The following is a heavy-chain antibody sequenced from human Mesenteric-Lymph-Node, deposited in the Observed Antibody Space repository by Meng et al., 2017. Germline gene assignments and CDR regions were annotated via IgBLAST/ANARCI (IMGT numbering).Heavy chain of an antibody. CDR2: ISHDGGRT. D-gene: IGHD6-19*01. V-gene: IGHV3-30*01. J-gene: IGHJ5*02. Sequence: GAGGGVVQPVRSLRLSCAASGFTFSNSPMTWVRQAPGKGLEWVAAISHDGGRTHYADSIKGRFTISKDNSKNTLYMQMNSLTAEDAAVYYCAKEKGSSGRAGWFDPWGQGTLVTVSS. CDR3: AKEKGSSGRAGWFDP. CDR1: GFTFSNSP.